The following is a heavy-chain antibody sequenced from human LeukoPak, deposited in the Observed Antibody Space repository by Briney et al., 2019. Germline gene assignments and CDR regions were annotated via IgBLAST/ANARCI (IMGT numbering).Heavy chain of an antibody. Sequence: GGSLRLSCAASEFTFSSYWMTWVRQAPGKGLEWVADIKQDGSEKYYVDSVKGRFTISRQNAKNSLYLQMNSLRAEDTAVYYCARLYSGYDQSFDYWGQGTLVTVSS. CDR2: IKQDGSEK. D-gene: IGHD5-12*01. J-gene: IGHJ4*02. V-gene: IGHV3-7*01. CDR1: EFTFSSYW. CDR3: ARLYSGYDQSFDY.